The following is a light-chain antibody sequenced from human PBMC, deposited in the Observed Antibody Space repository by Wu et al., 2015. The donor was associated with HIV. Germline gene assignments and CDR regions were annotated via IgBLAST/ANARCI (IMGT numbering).Light chain of an antibody. CDR1: QSVSSN. Sequence: EIVMTQSPATLSVSPGERATLSCRASQSVSSNLAWYQQKPGQAPRLLIYGASTRATGIPARFSGSGSGTEFTLTISSLEPEDSAVYYCQQRFTWPLTFGQGTRLEIK. CDR3: QQRFTWPLT. J-gene: IGKJ5*01. V-gene: IGKV3-15*01. CDR2: GAS.